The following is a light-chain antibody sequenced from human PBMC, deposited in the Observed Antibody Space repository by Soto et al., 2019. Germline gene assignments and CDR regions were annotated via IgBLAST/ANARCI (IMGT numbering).Light chain of an antibody. J-gene: IGLJ3*02. Sequence: QSVLPKPPSASVTPGQRVTISCSGSSSNIGSNYVYWYQQLPGTAPKLLIYRNKQRPSGVPDRFSGSKSGTSASLAISGLRSEDEADYYCAAWDDSLSGPVFGGGTKLTVL. V-gene: IGLV1-47*01. CDR2: RNK. CDR3: AAWDDSLSGPV. CDR1: SSNIGSNY.